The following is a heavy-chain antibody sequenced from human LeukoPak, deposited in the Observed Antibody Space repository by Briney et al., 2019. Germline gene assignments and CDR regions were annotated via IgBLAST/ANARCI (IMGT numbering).Heavy chain of an antibody. Sequence: SETLSLTCTVSGGSISSSSDYWGWIRQPPGKELQWIGNIYYSGSTYYNPSLKSRVTISVDTSKNQFSLKLSSVTAADTAVYYCARRDGGNPRQDYWGQGTLVTVSS. CDR2: IYYSGST. D-gene: IGHD4-23*01. J-gene: IGHJ4*02. CDR1: GGSISSSSDY. CDR3: ARRDGGNPRQDY. V-gene: IGHV4-39*07.